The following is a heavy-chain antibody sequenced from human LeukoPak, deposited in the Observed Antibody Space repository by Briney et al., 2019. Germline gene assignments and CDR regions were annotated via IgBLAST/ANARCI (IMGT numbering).Heavy chain of an antibody. Sequence: PGGSLRLSCAASGFTFSSYNVNWVRQAPGKGLEWVSSITSGSSYIYYADSVKGRFTISRDNAKNSLYLQMNSLRAKDTAVYYCARDPYSGSYGNYYYYFMDVWGKGTTVTISS. J-gene: IGHJ6*03. D-gene: IGHD1-26*01. CDR2: ITSGSSYI. CDR3: ARDPYSGSYGNYYYYFMDV. CDR1: GFTFSSYN. V-gene: IGHV3-21*01.